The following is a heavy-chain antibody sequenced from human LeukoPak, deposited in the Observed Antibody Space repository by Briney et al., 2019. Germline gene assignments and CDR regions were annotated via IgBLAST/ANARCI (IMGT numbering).Heavy chain of an antibody. Sequence: GGSLRLSCAASGFTFSSYDMHWVRQATGKSLEWVSVIGTAGDTYSPVSVKGRFTISRENAKNSLYLQMNSPRAGDTAVYYCARGLGGWGFDYWGQGTLVTVSS. CDR3: ARGLGGWGFDY. CDR2: IGTAGDT. V-gene: IGHV3-13*04. D-gene: IGHD6-19*01. J-gene: IGHJ4*02. CDR1: GFTFSSYD.